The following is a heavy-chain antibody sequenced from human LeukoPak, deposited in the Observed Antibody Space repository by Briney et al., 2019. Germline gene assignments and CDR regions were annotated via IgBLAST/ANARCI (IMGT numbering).Heavy chain of an antibody. CDR3: ARIYDHSNYFPFDP. CDR2: IYSSGST. D-gene: IGHD4-11*01. CDR1: GGSISGYY. Sequence: KPSETLSLTCTVSGGSISGYYWSWIRQPGGKGLEWIGRIYSSGSTNYNPSLESRVTMSVDTSKNQFSLKLSSVTAADTAVYYCARIYDHSNYFPFDPWGQGTLVTVSS. V-gene: IGHV4-4*07. J-gene: IGHJ5*02.